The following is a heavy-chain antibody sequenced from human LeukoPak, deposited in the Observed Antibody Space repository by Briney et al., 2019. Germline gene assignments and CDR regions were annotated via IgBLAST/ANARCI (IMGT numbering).Heavy chain of an antibody. CDR3: AKRSTGYYFDS. D-gene: IGHD2-2*01. CDR2: FSGNDGYT. Sequence: TGGSLRLSCAASGFTFNSYAMSWVRQAPGKGLEWLSTFSGNDGYTYYADSVKGRFTISRDNSKNTVYLQMNSLRAEDTANYYCAKRSTGYYFDSWGQGTLVTVSS. V-gene: IGHV3-23*01. CDR1: GFTFNSYA. J-gene: IGHJ4*02.